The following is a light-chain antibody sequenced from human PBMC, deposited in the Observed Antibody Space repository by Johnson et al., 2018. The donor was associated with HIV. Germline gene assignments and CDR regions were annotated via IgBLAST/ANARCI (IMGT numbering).Light chain of an antibody. CDR1: SSNIGNNY. CDR3: GTWDNSLSAGGV. CDR2: DNN. Sequence: QSMLTQPHSVSAAPGQKVTISCSGSSSNIGNNYVSCHQQLPGTAPKLLIYDNNKRPSGIPDRFSGSKSGTSATLDITGLQTGDEADYYCGTWDNSLSAGGVFGTGTKVTVL. J-gene: IGLJ1*01. V-gene: IGLV1-51*01.